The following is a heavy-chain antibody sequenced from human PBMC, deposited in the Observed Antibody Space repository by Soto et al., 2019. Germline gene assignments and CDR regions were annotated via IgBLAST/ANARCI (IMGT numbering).Heavy chain of an antibody. D-gene: IGHD2-21*02. Sequence: PSETLSLTCAVSGDSISRGDYSWGWIRQPPGKGLEWLGSIYDSGNTYHNPSLKSRVSLLIDRSKNQFSLRLRSVTAADTAVYYCARGERITVTAHPFPYFGSWGQGTLVTVSS. V-gene: IGHV4-30-2*01. CDR1: GDSISRGDYS. CDR3: ARGERITVTAHPFPYFGS. CDR2: IYDSGNT. J-gene: IGHJ4*02.